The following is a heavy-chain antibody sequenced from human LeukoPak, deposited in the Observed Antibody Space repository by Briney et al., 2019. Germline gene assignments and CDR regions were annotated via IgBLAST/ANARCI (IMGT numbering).Heavy chain of an antibody. CDR1: GGSINSSSYY. J-gene: IGHJ4*02. CDR3: ARQVVGATDYFDY. Sequence: PSETLSLTCTVSGGSINSSSYYWGWIRQPPGKGLEWIGSIYYSGSTYYNPSLKSRVTISVDTSKNQFSLKLSSVTAADTAVYYCARQVVGATDYFDYWGQGTLVTVSS. V-gene: IGHV4-39*01. CDR2: IYYSGST. D-gene: IGHD1-26*01.